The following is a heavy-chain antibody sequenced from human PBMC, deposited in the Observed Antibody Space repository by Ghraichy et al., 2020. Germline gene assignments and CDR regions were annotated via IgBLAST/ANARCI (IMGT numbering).Heavy chain of an antibody. CDR2: INPNSGGT. CDR1: GYTFNGHY. CDR3: ARDYYDSSGYSWYFDL. D-gene: IGHD3-22*01. J-gene: IGHJ2*01. V-gene: IGHV1-2*02. Sequence: ASAKVSCKASGYTFNGHYIHWVRQAPGQGLEWMGWINPNSGGTNYAQKFQGRVTMTRDTSVSTAYMELSRLRSDDTAVYYCARDYYDSSGYSWYFDLWGRGTLVTVSS.